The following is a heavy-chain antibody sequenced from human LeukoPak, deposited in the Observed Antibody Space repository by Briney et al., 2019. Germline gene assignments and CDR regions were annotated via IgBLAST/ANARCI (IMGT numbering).Heavy chain of an antibody. D-gene: IGHD2-2*01. CDR2: IYPGDSDT. V-gene: IGHV5-51*01. CDR1: GYSFTSYW. CDR3: ARHHCSSTSCYPDI. Sequence: GESLQISCQGSGYSFTSYWIGWVRQLPGKGLEWMGIIYPGDSDTRYSPSFQGQVTISADKSISTAYLQWSSLKASDTAMYYCARHHCSSTSCYPDIWGQGTMVTVSS. J-gene: IGHJ3*02.